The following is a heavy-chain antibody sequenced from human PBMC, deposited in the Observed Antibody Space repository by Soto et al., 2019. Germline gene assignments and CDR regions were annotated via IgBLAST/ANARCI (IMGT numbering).Heavy chain of an antibody. V-gene: IGHV3-64*01. CDR2: ISSNGVGT. CDR1: GFTLSGFA. Sequence: EVQLAESGGGLARPGGSLRLSCAASGFTLSGFAMDWVRQAPGKELEYVSGISSNGVGTYYANSVQGRFTISRDNSKNTVYLQMGSLRPEDMAVYYCARRARPDFYYMDVWGKGTTVTVSS. D-gene: IGHD6-6*01. J-gene: IGHJ6*03. CDR3: ARRARPDFYYMDV.